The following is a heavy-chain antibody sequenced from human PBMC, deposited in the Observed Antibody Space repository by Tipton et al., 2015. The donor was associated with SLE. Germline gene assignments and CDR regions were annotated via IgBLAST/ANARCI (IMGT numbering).Heavy chain of an antibody. V-gene: IGHV3-30*03. CDR3: PGELSLGMDI. CDR1: GFNFGDYY. Sequence: SLRLSCAASGFNFGDYYMTWVRQAPGKGLEWVAVISYDGSNKYYADSVKGRFTISRDNSKNTLYLQMNSLRAEDTAVYYCPGELSLGMDIWGQGTMVTVSS. D-gene: IGHD2-15*01. CDR2: ISYDGSNK. J-gene: IGHJ3*02.